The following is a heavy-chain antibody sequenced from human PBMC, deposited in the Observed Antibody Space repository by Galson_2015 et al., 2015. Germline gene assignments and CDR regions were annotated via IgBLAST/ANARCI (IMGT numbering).Heavy chain of an antibody. D-gene: IGHD6-19*01. J-gene: IGHJ4*02. Sequence: SLRLSCAASGFTFSSYGMHWVRQAPGKGLEWVAVISYDGSSKYYADSVKGRFTISRDNSKNTLYLQMNSLRAEDTAVYYCAKDRGYSSGWYTPGPVDYWVQGTLVTVSS. V-gene: IGHV3-30*18. CDR3: AKDRGYSSGWYTPGPVDY. CDR2: ISYDGSSK. CDR1: GFTFSSYG.